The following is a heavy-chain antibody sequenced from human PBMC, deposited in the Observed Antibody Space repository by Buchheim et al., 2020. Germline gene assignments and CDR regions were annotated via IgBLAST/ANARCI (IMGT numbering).Heavy chain of an antibody. J-gene: IGHJ4*02. CDR3: ASLITIFGVGY. CDR1: GFTFSSYW. Sequence: EVQLVESGGGLVQPGGSLRLSCAASGFTFSSYWMSWVRQAPGKGLEWVANIKQDGSEKDYVDSGKGRFTISRENAKTPTNLQMNSLRAEDTAVYYCASLITIFGVGYWGQGTL. D-gene: IGHD3-3*01. V-gene: IGHV3-7*01. CDR2: IKQDGSEK.